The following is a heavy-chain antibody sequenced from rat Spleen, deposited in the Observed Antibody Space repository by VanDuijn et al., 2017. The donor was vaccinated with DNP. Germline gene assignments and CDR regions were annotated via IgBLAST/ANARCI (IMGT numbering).Heavy chain of an antibody. D-gene: IGHD5-1*01. CDR1: GYSITSSYR. J-gene: IGHJ2*01. CDR3: ARSELASVAY. V-gene: IGHV3-3*01. CDR2: IDSEGST. Sequence: EVQLQESGPGLVKPSQSLSLTCSVTGYSITSSYRWNWIRKFPGNKLEWMGYIDSEGSTSYHPSLKSRISITRDTSTNQFFLQVNSVTTADTATDYCARSELASVAYWGQGVMVTVSS.